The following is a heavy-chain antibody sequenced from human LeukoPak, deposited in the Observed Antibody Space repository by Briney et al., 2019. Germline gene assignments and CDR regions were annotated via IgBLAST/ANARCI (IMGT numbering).Heavy chain of an antibody. CDR2: ISYDGSNK. J-gene: IGHJ4*02. D-gene: IGHD3-22*01. V-gene: IGHV3-30*18. CDR3: VKGRDYNDASAYYIGDY. Sequence: GGSLRLSCAASGFTFSSYGMHWVRQAPGKGLEWVAVISYDGSNKYYADSVKGRFTISRDNSKNTLYLQMNSLRAEDTAVYYCVKGRDYNDASAYYIGDYWGQGTLVTVSS. CDR1: GFTFSSYG.